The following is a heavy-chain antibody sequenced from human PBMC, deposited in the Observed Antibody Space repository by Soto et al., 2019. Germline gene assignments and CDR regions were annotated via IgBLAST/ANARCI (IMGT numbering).Heavy chain of an antibody. Sequence: QVQLVQSGAEVKKPGASVKVSCKASGYPFTTYAIHWVRQAPGQRLEWMGWISTDNGNTKYSQKFQGRLTITRDTSATTAYMELNSLRSADTAVYDCARERMAEAGLPLDYWGQGTLVTVSS. CDR3: ARERMAEAGLPLDY. CDR2: ISTDNGNT. D-gene: IGHD6-13*01. V-gene: IGHV1-3*04. J-gene: IGHJ4*02. CDR1: GYPFTTYA.